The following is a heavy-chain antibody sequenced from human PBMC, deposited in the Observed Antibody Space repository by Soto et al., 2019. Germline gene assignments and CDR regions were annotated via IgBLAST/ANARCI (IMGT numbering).Heavy chain of an antibody. CDR1: GFTFSSYA. J-gene: IGHJ4*02. V-gene: IGHV3-23*01. D-gene: IGHD3-10*01. Sequence: EVQLLESGGGLVQPGGSLRLSCAASGFTFSSYAMSWVRQAPGKGLEWVSAISGSGGSTYYADSVKGRFTISRDNSKKPLYLQMNSLRAEDTAVYYCAKDGPYYYGSGSLDYWGQGTLVTVSS. CDR3: AKDGPYYYGSGSLDY. CDR2: ISGSGGST.